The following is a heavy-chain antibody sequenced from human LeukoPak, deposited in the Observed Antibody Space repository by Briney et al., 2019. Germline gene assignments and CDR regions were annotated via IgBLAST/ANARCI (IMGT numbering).Heavy chain of an antibody. CDR3: AKDPGYSSGWGPFDY. J-gene: IGHJ4*02. CDR2: ISGSGGST. D-gene: IGHD6-19*01. Sequence: PGGSLRLSCAASGFTFSSYTMNWVRQAPGKGLEWVSAISGSGGSTYYADSVKGRFTISRDNSKNTLYLQMNSLRAEDTAVYYCAKDPGYSSGWGPFDYWGQGTLVTVSS. CDR1: GFTFSSYT. V-gene: IGHV3-23*01.